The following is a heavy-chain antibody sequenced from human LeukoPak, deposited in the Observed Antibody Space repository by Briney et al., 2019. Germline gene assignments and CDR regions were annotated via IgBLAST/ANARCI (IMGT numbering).Heavy chain of an antibody. CDR3: ARSPIGSGWNDY. D-gene: IGHD6-19*01. J-gene: IGHJ4*02. Sequence: SETLSLTCTVSGGSISNYYWSWIRQPPGKGLEWIGYIYYSGSTNYNPSLKSRVTISVDTSKNQFSLKLSSVTAADTAVYYCARSPIGSGWNDYWGQGTLVTVSS. V-gene: IGHV4-59*01. CDR1: GGSISNYY. CDR2: IYYSGST.